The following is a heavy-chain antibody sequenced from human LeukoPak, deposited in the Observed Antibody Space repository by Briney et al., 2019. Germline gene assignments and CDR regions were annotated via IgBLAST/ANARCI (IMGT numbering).Heavy chain of an antibody. CDR2: IIPIFGTA. CDR3: ARDRTGSGCMDV. D-gene: IGHD3-10*01. Sequence: SVKVSCKASGGTFSSYAISWVRQALGQGLEWMGGIIPIFGTANYAQKFQGRVTITADESTSTAYMELSSLRSEDTAVYYCARDRTGSGCMDVWGKGTTVTVSS. J-gene: IGHJ6*04. V-gene: IGHV1-69*01. CDR1: GGTFSSYA.